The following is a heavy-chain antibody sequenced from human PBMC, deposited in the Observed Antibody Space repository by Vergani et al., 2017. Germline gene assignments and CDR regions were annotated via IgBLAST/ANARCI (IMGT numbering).Heavy chain of an antibody. V-gene: IGHV1-24*01. J-gene: IGHJ4*02. CDR2: FDHEHGEV. D-gene: IGHD3-22*01. CDR1: GYSLPELT. Sequence: QVQLVQAGSEVRKPGASVKVSCQGSGYSLPELTIHWVRQAPGQGLEGMGGFDHEHGEVTFAHHIQGRVTMTEDRSTDTAYMELSSLRPEDTALYYCAIGTDYYDSSGYYLDFWGQGTLGTVSS. CDR3: AIGTDYYDSSGYYLDF.